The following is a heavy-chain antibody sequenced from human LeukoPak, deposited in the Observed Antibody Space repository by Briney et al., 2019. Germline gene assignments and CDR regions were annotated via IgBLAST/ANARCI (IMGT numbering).Heavy chain of an antibody. J-gene: IGHJ4*02. CDR1: GFTFSSYA. V-gene: IGHV3-30*01. D-gene: IGHD3-16*01. Sequence: GGSLRLSCAASGFTFSSYAMHWVRQAPGKGLEWVAVISYDGSNKYYADSVKGRFTISRDNSKNTLYLQMNSLRAEDTAVYYCASDYLFPGGYFDYWGQGTLVTVSS. CDR3: ASDYLFPGGYFDY. CDR2: ISYDGSNK.